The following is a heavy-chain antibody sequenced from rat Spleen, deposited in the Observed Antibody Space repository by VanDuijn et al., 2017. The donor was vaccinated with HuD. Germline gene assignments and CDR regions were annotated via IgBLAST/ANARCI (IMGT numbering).Heavy chain of an antibody. J-gene: IGHJ4*01. CDR3: ERGYVMDA. CDR1: GYSITSNF. Sequence: EVQLQESGPGLVKPSQSLSLTCSVTGYSITSNFWGWIRKFPGNKMEWMGYISYGGNTSYNPSLKSRISITRDTSKNQFFLQLNSVTTEETATYYWERGYVMDAWGQGASVTVSS. CDR2: ISYGGNT. V-gene: IGHV3-1*01.